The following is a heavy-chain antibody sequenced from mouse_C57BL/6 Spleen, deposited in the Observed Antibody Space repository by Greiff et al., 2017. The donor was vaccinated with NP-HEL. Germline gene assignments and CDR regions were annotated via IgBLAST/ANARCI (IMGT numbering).Heavy chain of an antibody. CDR2: IRNKANGYTT. J-gene: IGHJ4*01. CDR3: ARLLEPYAMDY. Sequence: EVKLMESGGGLVQPGGSLSLSCAASGFTFTDYYMSWVRQPPGKALEWLGFIRNKANGYTTEYSASVKGRFTISRDNSQSILYLQMNALRAEDSATYYCARLLEPYAMDYWGQGTSVTVSS. V-gene: IGHV7-3*01. CDR1: GFTFTDYY.